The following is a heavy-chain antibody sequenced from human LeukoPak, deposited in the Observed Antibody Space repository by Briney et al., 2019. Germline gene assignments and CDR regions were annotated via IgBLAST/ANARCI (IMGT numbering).Heavy chain of an antibody. CDR3: AEDSSGYYALPYFDY. D-gene: IGHD3-22*01. V-gene: IGHV3-23*01. Sequence: GGSLRLSCAASGFTFSSYAMSWVRQARGKGVEWVSAISGSGGSTYYADSVKGRFTISRDNSKNTLYLQMNSLRAEDMAVYYCAEDSSGYYALPYFDYWGQGTLVTVSS. CDR1: GFTFSSYA. CDR2: ISGSGGST. J-gene: IGHJ4*02.